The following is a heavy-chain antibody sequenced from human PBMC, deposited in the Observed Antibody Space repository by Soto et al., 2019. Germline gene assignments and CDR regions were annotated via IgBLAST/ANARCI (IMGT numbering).Heavy chain of an antibody. J-gene: IGHJ3*02. CDR3: AKGWAASIAAAFDI. CDR1: GFTFSTSS. CDR2: ISGSGDMT. D-gene: IGHD6-25*01. V-gene: IGHV3-23*01. Sequence: EVPVLESGGNLVQPCGSLRLTCAFSGFTFSTSSMNWVRQAPGKGLEWVSSISGSGDMTLYADSVKGRFTTSRDNSKSTVYLQINSLRVEDTAVYHCAKGWAASIAAAFDIWGPGTMGTVSS.